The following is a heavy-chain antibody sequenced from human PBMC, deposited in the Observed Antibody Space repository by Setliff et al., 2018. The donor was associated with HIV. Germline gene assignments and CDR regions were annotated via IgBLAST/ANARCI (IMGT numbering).Heavy chain of an antibody. D-gene: IGHD6-13*01. Sequence: ASVKVSCKASGYTFSSYDINWVRQAPGQGLEWMGWISPYNGNTNYAQKLQGRITVTTDTSTNTAYMELRTLRSDDTAVYYCARVAYASLSSSWYLLDYYYYLDVWGKGTTVTVSS. CDR3: ARVAYASLSSSWYLLDYYYYLDV. J-gene: IGHJ6*03. V-gene: IGHV1-18*01. CDR1: GYTFSSYD. CDR2: ISPYNGNT.